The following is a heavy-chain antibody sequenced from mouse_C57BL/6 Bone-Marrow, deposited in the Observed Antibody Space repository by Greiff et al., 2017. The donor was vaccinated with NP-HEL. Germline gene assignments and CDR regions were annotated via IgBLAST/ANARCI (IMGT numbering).Heavy chain of an antibody. CDR2: IRSKSNNYAT. Sequence: DVQLVESGGGLVQPKGSLKLSCAASGFSFYTYAMNWVRQAPGKGLEWVARIRSKSNNYATYYADSVNDRFTISRDDSESMFCLQMNNLKPENTAMYYCVRHGGSYCYGSSWYFDVWGTGTTVTVSS. J-gene: IGHJ1*03. V-gene: IGHV10-1*01. CDR3: VRHGGSYCYGSSWYFDV. CDR1: GFSFYTYA. D-gene: IGHD1-1*01.